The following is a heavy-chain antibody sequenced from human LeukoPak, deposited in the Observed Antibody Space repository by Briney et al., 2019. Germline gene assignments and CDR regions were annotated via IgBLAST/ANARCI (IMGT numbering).Heavy chain of an antibody. J-gene: IGHJ4*02. CDR2: LSGSGGST. CDR1: GFTFSNYA. Sequence: GGSLRLSCAASGFTFSNYAMTWVRQAPGEGLEWVSSLSGSGGSTYYADSVKGRFTISRDNPKNTLYLQMNSLRAEDTAIYYCASRNYYDSGSYGIDYWGQGTLVTVSS. CDR3: ASRNYYDSGSYGIDY. V-gene: IGHV3-23*01. D-gene: IGHD3-22*01.